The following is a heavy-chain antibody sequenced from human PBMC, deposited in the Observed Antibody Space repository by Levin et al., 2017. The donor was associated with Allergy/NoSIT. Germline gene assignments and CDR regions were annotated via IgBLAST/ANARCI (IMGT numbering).Heavy chain of an antibody. CDR2: ISNDGNKE. D-gene: IGHD2-2*01. V-gene: IGHV3-30*18. J-gene: IGHJ4*02. CDR3: AKDWKRSLMTNTRSGFFDY. Sequence: GGSLRLSCAASGFTFSSYGMQWVRQAPGKGLEWVAFISNDGNKEYYADSVKGRFTISRDNSKNTLYLQMNSLRAEDTALYYCAKDWKRSLMTNTRSGFFDYWGQGTLVTVSS. CDR1: GFTFSSYG.